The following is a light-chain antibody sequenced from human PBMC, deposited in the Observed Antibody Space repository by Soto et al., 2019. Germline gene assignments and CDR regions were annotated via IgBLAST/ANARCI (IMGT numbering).Light chain of an antibody. CDR2: ATS. Sequence: DIHMTQSPSSLSASVGDRVSITCRASRNIKKFLNWYQQRPGKAPSALIHATSTLQNGVSSRFSGSGSDTDFTLTITDLQPEDFATYFCQQSYTSPLTFGGGTKWIS. CDR1: RNIKKF. CDR3: QQSYTSPLT. V-gene: IGKV1-39*01. J-gene: IGKJ4*01.